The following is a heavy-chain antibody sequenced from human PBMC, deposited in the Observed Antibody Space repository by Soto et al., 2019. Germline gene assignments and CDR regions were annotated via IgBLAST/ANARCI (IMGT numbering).Heavy chain of an antibody. Sequence: EVQLVESGGGLVKPGGSLGLPCAPPGSPFGSYSLNWVARAPGKGLEWVSSISSSSSFIYYADSVKGRFTISRDNAKNSLYLQMNSLRAEDTAMFYCARSYDILTGYSGFDYWGQGTLVTVSS. CDR3: ARSYDILTGYSGFDY. D-gene: IGHD3-9*01. J-gene: IGHJ4*02. CDR1: GSPFGSYS. CDR2: ISSSSSFI. V-gene: IGHV3-21*01.